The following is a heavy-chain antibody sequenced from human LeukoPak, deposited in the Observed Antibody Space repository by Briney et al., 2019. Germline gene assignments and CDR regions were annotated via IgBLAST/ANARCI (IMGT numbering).Heavy chain of an antibody. CDR1: GYSFTSYW. V-gene: IGHV5-51*01. D-gene: IGHD3-22*01. Sequence: GESLKISCQGSGYSFTSYWIGWVRPMPGKGLEWMGIIYPGDSDTRYSPSFQGQVTISADKSISTAYLQWSSLKASDTAMYYCARLPYYDSSGDIDYWGQGTLVTVSS. J-gene: IGHJ4*02. CDR3: ARLPYYDSSGDIDY. CDR2: IYPGDSDT.